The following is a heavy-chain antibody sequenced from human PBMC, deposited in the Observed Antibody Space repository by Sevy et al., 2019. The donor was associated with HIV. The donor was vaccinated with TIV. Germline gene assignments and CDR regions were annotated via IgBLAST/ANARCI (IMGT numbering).Heavy chain of an antibody. D-gene: IGHD2-21*02. CDR3: ARVLGRDSGYGMDV. V-gene: IGHV3-53*01. Sequence: GVSLRLSCAASGFIVNSNYMSWVRQAPGKGLEWVSVTYSGGRTYTADSVKGRFTISRDNSKNTLYLQMNSLRAEDTAVYYCARVLGRDSGYGMDVWGQGTTVTVSS. J-gene: IGHJ6*02. CDR2: TYSGGRT. CDR1: GFIVNSNY.